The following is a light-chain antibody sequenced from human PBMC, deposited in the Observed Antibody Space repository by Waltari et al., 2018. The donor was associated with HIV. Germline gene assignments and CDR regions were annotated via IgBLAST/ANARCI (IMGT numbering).Light chain of an antibody. Sequence: EIVLTQSPGTLSLSPGERATLSCRASQIITNNFLAWYQHQSGQAPRLLISAASSRATGIPDRFSGSGSGTDFSLTISRLEPEDFALYYCQQYAISPGTFGQGTKVEIK. CDR2: AAS. J-gene: IGKJ1*01. CDR1: QIITNNF. V-gene: IGKV3-20*01. CDR3: QQYAISPGT.